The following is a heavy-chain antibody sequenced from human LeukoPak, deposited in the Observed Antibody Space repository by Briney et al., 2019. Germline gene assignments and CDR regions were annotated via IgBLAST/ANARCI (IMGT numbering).Heavy chain of an antibody. CDR3: AKRVRYSGYGRIDY. D-gene: IGHD5-12*01. J-gene: IGHJ4*02. CDR2: ISGSGGST. Sequence: GGSLRLSCAAPGFTFSSYAMSWVRQAPGKGLEWVSAISGSGGSTYYADSVKGRFTISRDNSKNTLYLQMNSLRAEDTAVYYCAKRVRYSGYGRIDYWGQGTLVTVSS. CDR1: GFTFSSYA. V-gene: IGHV3-23*01.